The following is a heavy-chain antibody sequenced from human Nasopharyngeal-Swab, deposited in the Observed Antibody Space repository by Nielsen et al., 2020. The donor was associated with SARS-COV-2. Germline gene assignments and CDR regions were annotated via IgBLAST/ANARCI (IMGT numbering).Heavy chain of an antibody. D-gene: IGHD2-15*01. Sequence: GESLKISCAASGFTFSSYSMHWVRQAPGTGLEWVAVISYDGSNKYYADSVKGRFTISRDNSKNTLYLQMNSLRAEDTAVYYCARDRDVVVVAATPGVCDYWGQGTLVNVAS. J-gene: IGHJ4*02. CDR3: ARDRDVVVVAATPGVCDY. CDR1: GFTFSSYS. V-gene: IGHV3-30-3*01. CDR2: ISYDGSNK.